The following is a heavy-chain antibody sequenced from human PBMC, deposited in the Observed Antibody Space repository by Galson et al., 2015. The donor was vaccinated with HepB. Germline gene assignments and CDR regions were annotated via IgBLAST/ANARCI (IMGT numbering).Heavy chain of an antibody. CDR3: AKGDHGSGWYYWFGP. CDR1: GFTFSNYA. Sequence: SLRLSCAASGFTFSNYALNWVRQTPEKGLEWVSAISGRDGSTYNADSVKGRFSISRDNAKNTMYLQMINVRAEDTAIYYCAKGDHGSGWYYWFGPWGQGTLVTVSS. D-gene: IGHD6-19*01. V-gene: IGHV3-23*01. J-gene: IGHJ5*02. CDR2: ISGRDGST.